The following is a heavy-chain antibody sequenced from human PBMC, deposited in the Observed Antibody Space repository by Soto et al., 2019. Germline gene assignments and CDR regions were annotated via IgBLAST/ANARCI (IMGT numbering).Heavy chain of an antibody. Sequence: PSATLCLTCTVSGGSVSSGSYYWSWIRQPPGKGLEWIGYIYYSGSTHYNPSLKSRVTISVDTSKNQFSLKLSSVTAADTAVYYCARDLRAARHNWFDPWGQGTLVTVSS. V-gene: IGHV4-61*01. CDR3: ARDLRAARHNWFDP. J-gene: IGHJ5*02. CDR2: IYYSGST. CDR1: GGSVSSGSYY. D-gene: IGHD6-6*01.